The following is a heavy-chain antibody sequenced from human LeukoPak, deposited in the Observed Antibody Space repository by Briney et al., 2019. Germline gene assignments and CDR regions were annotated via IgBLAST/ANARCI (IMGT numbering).Heavy chain of an antibody. J-gene: IGHJ4*02. CDR1: GFTFSTFA. Sequence: GGSLRLSCAASGFTFSTFAMIWVRQPPGRGLEWVSSITSGSSYIYYADSVKGRFTISRDNSKNTLYLHMNSLRAQDTAIYYCAHSKAVAGFGTDYWGQGTLVTVSS. CDR2: ITSGSSYI. CDR3: AHSKAVAGFGTDY. V-gene: IGHV3-21*01. D-gene: IGHD6-19*01.